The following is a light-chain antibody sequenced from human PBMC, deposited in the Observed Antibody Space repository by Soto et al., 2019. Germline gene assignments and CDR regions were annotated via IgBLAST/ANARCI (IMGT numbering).Light chain of an antibody. CDR3: QQRSNWPPVT. V-gene: IGKV3-11*01. J-gene: IGKJ4*01. CDR1: KSDSSY. Sequence: EIVLTQSPATLSLSPGERPTLSCRSSKSDSSYLAWYQQKPGQTPRLLIYDASNRATGIPARFSGSGSGTDFTLTISSLEPEDFAIYYCQQRSNWPPVTFGGGTKVEIK. CDR2: DAS.